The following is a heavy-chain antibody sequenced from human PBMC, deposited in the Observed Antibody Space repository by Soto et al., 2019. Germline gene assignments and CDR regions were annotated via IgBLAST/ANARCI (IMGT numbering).Heavy chain of an antibody. J-gene: IGHJ2*01. CDR1: GGTFSSYA. V-gene: IGHV1-69*13. CDR2: IIPIFGTA. Sequence: ASVKVSCKASGGTFSSYAISWVRQAPGQGLEWMGGIIPIFGTANYAQKFQGRVTITADESTSTAYMELSSLRSEDTAVYYCARGIYDSSGYYRPEYFDLWGRGTLVTVSS. CDR3: ARGIYDSSGYYRPEYFDL. D-gene: IGHD3-22*01.